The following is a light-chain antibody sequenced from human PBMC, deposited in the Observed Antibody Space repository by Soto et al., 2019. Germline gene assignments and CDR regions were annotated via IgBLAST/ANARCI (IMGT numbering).Light chain of an antibody. Sequence: EIVMTQSPATLPVSPGERATLSCRASQSVSSNLAWYQQKPGQAPRLLIYGASTRATGIPARFSGSGSGTEFTLTISSLQSEDFAVYYCQQYNNWPVLTFGGGTKVDIK. CDR2: GAS. CDR3: QQYNNWPVLT. CDR1: QSVSSN. J-gene: IGKJ4*01. V-gene: IGKV3-15*01.